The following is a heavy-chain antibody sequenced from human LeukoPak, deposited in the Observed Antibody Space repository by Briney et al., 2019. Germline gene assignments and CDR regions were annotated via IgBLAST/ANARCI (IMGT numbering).Heavy chain of an antibody. CDR3: AKDPPLFLGNPVGPIDY. CDR2: ISGSGGST. CDR1: GFTFSSYA. V-gene: IGHV3-23*01. J-gene: IGHJ4*02. Sequence: GGSLRLSCAASGFTFSSYAMSWVRHAPGKGLELVSAISGSGGSTYYADSVKGRFTISRDDSKNTLYLQMNSLRAEDTAVYYCAKDPPLFLGNPVGPIDYWGQGTLVTVSS. D-gene: IGHD7-27*01.